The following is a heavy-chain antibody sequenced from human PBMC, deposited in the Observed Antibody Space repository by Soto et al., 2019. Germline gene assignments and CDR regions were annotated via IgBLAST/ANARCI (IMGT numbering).Heavy chain of an antibody. J-gene: IGHJ6*02. CDR2: ISDSGVST. V-gene: IGHV3-23*01. CDR1: GFTFSSFA. Sequence: GGSLRLSCAASGFTFSSFAMSWVRQAPGKGLEWVSAISDSGVSTYYADSVKGRFIIFRDNSKNTLYLQMDSLRAEDTALYYCAKWGNDWGYYYYGMDVRGQGTTVTVSS. CDR3: AKWGNDWGYYYYGMDV. D-gene: IGHD7-27*01.